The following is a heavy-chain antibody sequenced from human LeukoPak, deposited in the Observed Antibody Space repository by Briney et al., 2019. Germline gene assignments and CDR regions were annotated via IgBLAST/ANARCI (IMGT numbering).Heavy chain of an antibody. D-gene: IGHD3-10*01. CDR3: AASGFGFGELPSYFYYYIDV. J-gene: IGHJ6*03. CDR1: GYTFTSYY. V-gene: IGHV1-46*01. Sequence: ASVKVSCKASGYTFTSYYMHWVRQAPGQGLEWMGIINPSGGSTSYAQKFQGRVTMTRDMSTSTVYMELSSLRSEDTAVYYCAASGFGFGELPSYFYYYIDVWGKGTTVTISS. CDR2: INPSGGST.